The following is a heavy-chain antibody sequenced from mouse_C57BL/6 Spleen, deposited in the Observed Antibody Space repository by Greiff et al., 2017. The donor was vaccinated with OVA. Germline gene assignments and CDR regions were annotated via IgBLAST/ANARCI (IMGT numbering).Heavy chain of an antibody. CDR1: GYTFTDYN. CDR2: INPNNGGT. CDR3: ARNYYGSSWYAMDY. D-gene: IGHD1-1*01. V-gene: IGHV1-18*01. J-gene: IGHJ4*01. Sequence: SGPELVKPGASVKIPCKASGYTFTDYNMDWVKQSHGKSLEWIGDINPNNGGTIYNQKFKGEATLTVDKSSSTAYMELRSLTSEDTAVYYCARNYYGSSWYAMDYWGQGTSVTVSS.